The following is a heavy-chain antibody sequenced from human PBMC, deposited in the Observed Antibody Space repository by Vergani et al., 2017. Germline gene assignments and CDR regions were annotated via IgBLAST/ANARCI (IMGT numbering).Heavy chain of an antibody. Sequence: QVQLVQSGAEVKKPGASVKVSCKASGYTFTGYYMHWVRQAPGQGLEWMGWINPNSGGTNYAQKFQGRVTMTRDTSISTAYMELSRLRSDDTAVYYCARVGVLVAVAGTGNWFDPWGQGTLVTVSS. CDR1: GYTFTGYY. D-gene: IGHD6-19*01. CDR3: ARVGVLVAVAGTGNWFDP. CDR2: INPNSGGT. V-gene: IGHV1-2*02. J-gene: IGHJ5*02.